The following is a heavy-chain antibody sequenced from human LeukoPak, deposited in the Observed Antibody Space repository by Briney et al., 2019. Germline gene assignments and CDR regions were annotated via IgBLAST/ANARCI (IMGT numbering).Heavy chain of an antibody. J-gene: IGHJ1*01. D-gene: IGHD1-26*01. CDR3: ARRGHRWELLGGGYFQH. V-gene: IGHV4-59*12. CDR2: AYFSGNT. CDR1: GGSISSYY. Sequence: SETLSLTCTVSGGSISSYYWSWIRQPPGKGLEWIGFAYFSGNTNYNPSLKSRVSISVDTSKNQLSLDLSSVTAADTAVYYCARRGHRWELLGGGYFQHWGQGTLVTVSS.